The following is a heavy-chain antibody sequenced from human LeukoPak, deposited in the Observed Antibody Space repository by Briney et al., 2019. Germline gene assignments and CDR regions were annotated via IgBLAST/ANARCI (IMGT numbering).Heavy chain of an antibody. CDR1: GFTFSSYS. V-gene: IGHV3-21*01. J-gene: IGHJ4*02. CDR2: ISSSSSYI. D-gene: IGHD3-10*01. Sequence: PGGSLRLSCAASGFTFSSYSMNWVRQAPGKGLECVSSISSSSSYIYYADSVKGRFTISRDNAKNSLYLQMNSLRAEDTAVYYCARHGSGSYTDYWGQGTLVTVSS. CDR3: ARHGSGSYTDY.